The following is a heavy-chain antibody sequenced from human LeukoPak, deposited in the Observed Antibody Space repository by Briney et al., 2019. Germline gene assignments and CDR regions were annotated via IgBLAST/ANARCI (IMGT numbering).Heavy chain of an antibody. Sequence: GDSLKISCKGSGYHFTTYWIGWVRQLPGKGLEWLGFIYPGDSRTRYSPSFQGHVTMSADKSISTAYVQWNRLKDSDTAIYYCARTHEGLVFAFDQWGQGTLVRVSS. J-gene: IGHJ3*01. CDR1: GYHFTTYW. V-gene: IGHV5-51*01. CDR2: IYPGDSRT. D-gene: IGHD6-19*01. CDR3: ARTHEGLVFAFDQ.